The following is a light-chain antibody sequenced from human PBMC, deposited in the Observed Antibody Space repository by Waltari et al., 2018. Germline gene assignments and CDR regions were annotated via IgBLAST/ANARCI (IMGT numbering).Light chain of an antibody. CDR3: CSYAGPYTLII. J-gene: IGLJ2*01. CDR2: DVT. Sequence: QSALTQPRSVSGSPGQSVTIPCTGTSSDVGGYNSVSWYQQHPGNAPKLIIYDVTKQPSGVPDRFSGSKSGNTASLTISGLQAEDEADYYCCSYAGPYTLIIFGGGTKLTVV. CDR1: SSDVGGYNS. V-gene: IGLV2-11*01.